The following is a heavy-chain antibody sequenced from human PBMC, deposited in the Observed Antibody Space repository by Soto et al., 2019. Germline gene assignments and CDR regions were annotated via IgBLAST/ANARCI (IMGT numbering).Heavy chain of an antibody. CDR2: IIPIFGTA. CDR1: GYTVTIYG. D-gene: IGHD6-19*01. V-gene: IGHV1-69*13. Sequence: SGKASCGAAGYTVTIYGTICVGPAQEQGLEWMGGIIPIFGTANYAQKFQGRVTITADESTSTAYMELSSLRSEDTAVYYCARDIGSSGWSNYYYGMDVRGQGTTVTGSS. CDR3: ARDIGSSGWSNYYYGMDV. J-gene: IGHJ6*02.